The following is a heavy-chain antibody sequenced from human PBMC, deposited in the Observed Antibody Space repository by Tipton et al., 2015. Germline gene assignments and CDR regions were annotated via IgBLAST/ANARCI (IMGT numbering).Heavy chain of an antibody. D-gene: IGHD5-12*01. J-gene: IGHJ4*02. CDR3: ARSGGYGWDS. CDR2: IKPDGSDS. Sequence: GSLRLSCAASGFTFSNAWMSWVRQAPGKGLEWVANIKPDGSDSYYLDSVKGRFTFSRDNAKNSLYLQMDSLRVEDTAVYYCARSGGYGWDSWGQGTLVTVSS. CDR1: GFTFSNAW. V-gene: IGHV3-7*01.